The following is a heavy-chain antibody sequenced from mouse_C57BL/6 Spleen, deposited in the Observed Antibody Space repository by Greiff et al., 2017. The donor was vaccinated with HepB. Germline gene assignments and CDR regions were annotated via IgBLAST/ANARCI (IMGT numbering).Heavy chain of an antibody. CDR3: ARGDYQQRFDY. J-gene: IGHJ3*01. Sequence: VKLKQPGAELVKPGASVKLSCKASGYTFTSYWMQWVKQRPGQGLEWIGEIYPSDSNTNYNKKFKGKATLTVDTSSSTAYMQLSSLTSEDSAVYYCARGDYQQRFDYWGQGTLVTVSA. V-gene: IGHV1-50*01. CDR2: IYPSDSNT. CDR1: GYTFTSYW. D-gene: IGHD2-4*01.